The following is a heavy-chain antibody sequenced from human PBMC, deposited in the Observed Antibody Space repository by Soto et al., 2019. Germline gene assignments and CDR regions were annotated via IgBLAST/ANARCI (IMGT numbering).Heavy chain of an antibody. Sequence: EVQLLESGGDLVQPGGSLRLSCAVTGFIFSDYSMSWVRQAPGKGLEWVSGISGVGGSTYYADSVKGRFTISRDNSKNTLYLQMYSLRAEDTALYYCAKSLGDHWDEYYFHYWGQGTLVTVSS. CDR1: GFIFSDYS. D-gene: IGHD1-1*01. CDR3: AKSLGDHWDEYYFHY. V-gene: IGHV3-23*01. J-gene: IGHJ4*02. CDR2: ISGVGGST.